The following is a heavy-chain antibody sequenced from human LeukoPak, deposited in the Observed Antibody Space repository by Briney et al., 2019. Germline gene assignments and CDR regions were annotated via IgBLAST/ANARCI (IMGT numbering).Heavy chain of an antibody. J-gene: IGHJ4*02. CDR3: AKVPLRGYSGYDVDY. CDR1: GFTFSNCA. V-gene: IGHV3-33*03. D-gene: IGHD5-12*01. Sequence: GRSLRLSCAGSGFTFSNCAMNWARQAPGKGLEWVAAISYDGSNKKYGDFVRGRFTVSRDNSENTLYLQMNTLRAEDTAVYYCAKVPLRGYSGYDVDYWGQGTLVTVSS. CDR2: ISYDGSNK.